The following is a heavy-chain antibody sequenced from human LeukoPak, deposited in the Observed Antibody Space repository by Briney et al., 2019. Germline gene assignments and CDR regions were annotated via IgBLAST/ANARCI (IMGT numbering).Heavy chain of an antibody. J-gene: IGHJ1*01. Sequence: SETLSLTCAVYGGSFSGYYWSWIRQPPGKGLEWIGEINHSGSTNYNPSLKSRVTISVDTSKNQFSLKLSSVTAADTAVYYCARSWDCSGGSCYLGYFQHWGQGAQVTVSS. CDR3: ARSWDCSGGSCYLGYFQH. CDR1: GGSFSGYY. CDR2: INHSGST. D-gene: IGHD2-15*01. V-gene: IGHV4-34*01.